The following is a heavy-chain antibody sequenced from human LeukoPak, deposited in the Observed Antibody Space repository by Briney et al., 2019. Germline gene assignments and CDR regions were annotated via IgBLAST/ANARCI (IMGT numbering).Heavy chain of an antibody. V-gene: IGHV3-30*01. Sequence: PGGSLRLSCAASGFTFSSYAMHWVRRAPGKGLEWVAVISYDGSNKYYADSVKGRFTISRDNSKNTLYLQMNSLRAEDTAVYYCARGPHGYCSSTSCYSSFDYWGQGTLVTVSS. CDR2: ISYDGSNK. CDR3: ARGPHGYCSSTSCYSSFDY. CDR1: GFTFSSYA. J-gene: IGHJ4*02. D-gene: IGHD2-2*03.